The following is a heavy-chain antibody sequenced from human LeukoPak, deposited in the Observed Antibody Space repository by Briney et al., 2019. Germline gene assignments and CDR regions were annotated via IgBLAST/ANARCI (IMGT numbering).Heavy chain of an antibody. V-gene: IGHV4-34*01. CDR2: INHSGST. J-gene: IGHJ4*02. D-gene: IGHD3-22*01. CDR3: ANYYDSSGYSGFDY. Sequence: ASETLSLTCAVYVGPFSGYYWSWIRQPPGKGVEGVGEINHSGSTNYNPSRKSRVTISVDTSKNQSSLKLSSVTAADTAVYYCANYYDSSGYSGFDYWGQGTLVTVSS. CDR1: VGPFSGYY.